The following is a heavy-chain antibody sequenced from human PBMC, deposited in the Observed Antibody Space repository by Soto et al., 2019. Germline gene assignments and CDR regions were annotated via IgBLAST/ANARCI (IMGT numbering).Heavy chain of an antibody. D-gene: IGHD2-15*01. CDR1: GGSVSNYY. CDR2: IYTGGST. V-gene: IGHV4-4*07. J-gene: IGHJ4*02. CDR3: ARANVGPPGGGSWTMPFDF. Sequence: SETLSLTCSVSGGSVSNYYWSWFRQPAGKGLEWIGRIYTGGSTNYNPSLKSRVTLSVGTSKNQFSLRLTSVTAADTAVYYCARANVGPPGGGSWTMPFDFWGQGTLVTVSS.